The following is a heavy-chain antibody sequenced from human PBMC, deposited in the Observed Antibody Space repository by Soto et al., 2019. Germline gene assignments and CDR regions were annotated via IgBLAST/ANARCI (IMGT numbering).Heavy chain of an antibody. Sequence: GGSLRLSCAASGFTLSSYAMHWVRQAPGKGLEWVAVISYDGSNKYYADSVKGRFTISRDNSKNTLYLQMNSLRAEDTAVYYCARDRRYSSSSPLEYYYYGMDVWGQGTTVTVSS. D-gene: IGHD6-6*01. V-gene: IGHV3-30-3*01. CDR3: ARDRRYSSSSPLEYYYYGMDV. CDR2: ISYDGSNK. CDR1: GFTLSSYA. J-gene: IGHJ6*02.